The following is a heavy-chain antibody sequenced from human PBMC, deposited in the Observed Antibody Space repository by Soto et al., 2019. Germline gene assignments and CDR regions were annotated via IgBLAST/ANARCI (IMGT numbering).Heavy chain of an antibody. CDR3: ATFSRSAKPY. CDR1: GYTFTSYG. CDR2: ISPYDGNT. V-gene: IGHV1-18*01. J-gene: IGHJ4*02. Sequence: ASVKVSCKASGYTFTSYGISWVRQAPGQGLEWMGRISPYDGNTNYAQKFQGRVTMTRDTSTSTVYMELRSLRSEDTAVYYCATFSRSAKPYWGQGTLVTVSS.